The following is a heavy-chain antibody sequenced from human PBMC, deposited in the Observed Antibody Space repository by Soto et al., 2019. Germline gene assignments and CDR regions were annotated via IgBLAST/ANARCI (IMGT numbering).Heavy chain of an antibody. CDR2: INTSGNT. CDR1: GGSITSYR. J-gene: IGHJ4*02. V-gene: IGHV4-4*07. CDR3: ARESGDNWDYEAY. Sequence: QVQLQESGPGLVKPLETLSLTCTVSGGSITSYRWSWIRQSAGKGLEWIGRINTSGNTHYNPSLKSRVTVSIDTSRNQFFLPVNSVTAADSAVYYCARESGDNWDYEAYWGQGTPVTVSS. D-gene: IGHD1-7*01.